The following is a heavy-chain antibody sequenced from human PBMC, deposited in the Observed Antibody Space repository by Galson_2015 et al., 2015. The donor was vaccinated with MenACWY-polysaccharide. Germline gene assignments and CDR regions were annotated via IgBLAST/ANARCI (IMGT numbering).Heavy chain of an antibody. J-gene: IGHJ3*02. CDR2: VYYSGNT. V-gene: IGHV4-39*01. D-gene: IGHD2-2*01. Sequence: SEPLSLTCTVSSGSISSRGHHWGWIRQPPGKGLEWIGIVYYSGNTYYNPSLESRVTISVDTSKNQFSLKLNSVTAADTALYYCARAPTPYCSSTSCFNKYAFDIWGQETMVTVSS. CDR3: ARAPTPYCSSTSCFNKYAFDI. CDR1: SGSISSRGHH.